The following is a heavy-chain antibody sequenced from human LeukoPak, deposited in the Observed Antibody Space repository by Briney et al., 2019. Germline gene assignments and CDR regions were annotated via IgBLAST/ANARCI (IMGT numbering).Heavy chain of an antibody. D-gene: IGHD3-3*01. V-gene: IGHV4-4*07. CDR3: ARIFDRDI. J-gene: IGHJ3*02. CDR2: IHGTLGST. Sequence: PSETLSLTCTVSGGPIRNSYWSWVRHSAGMGMQWIGRIHGTLGSTNHNPSLKSRVVMSLDTSSNQFSLRLSAMSAADTATYYCARIFDRDIWGQGTLVTVSP. CDR1: GGPIRNSY.